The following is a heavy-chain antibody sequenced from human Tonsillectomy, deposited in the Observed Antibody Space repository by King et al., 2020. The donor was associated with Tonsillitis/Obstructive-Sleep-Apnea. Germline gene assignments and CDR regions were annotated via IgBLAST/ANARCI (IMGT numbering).Heavy chain of an antibody. CDR2: IYPADSDT. CDR1: GYSFTNYW. V-gene: IGHV5-51*01. CDR3: VRQLAGHIVHAFDI. D-gene: IGHD1-26*01. J-gene: IGHJ3*02. Sequence: GQLVQSGAEVNKPGESLVISCKPSGYSFTNYWIGWVRQMPGKGLEWMGIIYPADSDTRYSPSFQGQVTISADRSTSTAYLQWSSLQASDTAMYYCVRQLAGHIVHAFDIWGQGTMVTVSS.